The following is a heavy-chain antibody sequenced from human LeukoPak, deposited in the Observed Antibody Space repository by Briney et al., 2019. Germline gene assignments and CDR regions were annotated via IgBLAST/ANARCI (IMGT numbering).Heavy chain of an antibody. CDR1: GYTFTSYG. Sequence: ASVKVSCKASGYTFTSYGISWARQAPGQGLEWMGWISAYNGNTNYAQKLQGRVTMTTDTSTSTAYMELRSLRSDDTAVYYCARDRPIVGEAGAFDIWGQGTMVTVSS. J-gene: IGHJ3*02. CDR3: ARDRPIVGEAGAFDI. V-gene: IGHV1-18*01. CDR2: ISAYNGNT. D-gene: IGHD1-26*01.